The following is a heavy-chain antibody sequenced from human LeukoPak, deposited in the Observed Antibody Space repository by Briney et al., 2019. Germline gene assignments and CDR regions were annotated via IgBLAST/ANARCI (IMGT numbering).Heavy chain of an antibody. Sequence: GASVKVSCKASPDTFTRYGITWVRQAPGQGLEWMGWIRAYNGDTNYAQKFQGRVTMTAERSTNTAYMELRGLTFDDTAVFYCATTTATSGSSLYWGKGTLVTVSS. V-gene: IGHV1-18*01. CDR3: ATTTATSGSSLY. CDR1: PDTFTRYG. CDR2: IRAYNGDT. D-gene: IGHD6-19*01. J-gene: IGHJ4*02.